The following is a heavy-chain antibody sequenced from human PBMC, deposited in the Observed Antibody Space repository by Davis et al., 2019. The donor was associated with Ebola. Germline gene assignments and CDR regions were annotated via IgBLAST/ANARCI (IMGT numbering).Heavy chain of an antibody. CDR1: GYTFTGYY. CDR3: ARCITMIVVESWFDP. J-gene: IGHJ5*02. V-gene: IGHV1-18*04. CDR2: ISAYNGNT. D-gene: IGHD3-22*01. Sequence: ASVKVSCKASGYTFTGYYMHWVRQAPGQGLEWMGWISAYNGNTNYAQKLQGRVTMTTDTSTSTAYMELRSLRSDDTAVYYCARCITMIVVESWFDPWGQGTLVTVSS.